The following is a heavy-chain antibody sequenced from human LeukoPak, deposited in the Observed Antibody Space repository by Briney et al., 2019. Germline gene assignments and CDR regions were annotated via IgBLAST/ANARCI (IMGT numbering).Heavy chain of an antibody. Sequence: GGSLRLSCVASGLPIADFAMHWVRQAPGEGLEWVSLISGDGVSTFYADSVEGRFSISRDNAKNSLYLQMNSLGDEDTAVYYCARDGPVAGTPFDFWGQGTLVTVSS. D-gene: IGHD6-19*01. CDR1: GLPIADFA. J-gene: IGHJ4*02. CDR2: ISGDGVST. V-gene: IGHV3-43*02. CDR3: ARDGPVAGTPFDF.